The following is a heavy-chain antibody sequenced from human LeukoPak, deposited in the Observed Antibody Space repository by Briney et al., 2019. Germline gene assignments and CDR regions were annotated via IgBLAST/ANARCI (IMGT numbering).Heavy chain of an antibody. D-gene: IGHD2-2*01. Sequence: PGGSLRLSCAASGFVFSSYSMNWVRQAPGKGLEWVSSISSESAHILYAEPVKGRFTISRDSAKNSLYLQMNSLRAEDTAVYYCARERAGEEGQLPRADYYYYYYMDVWGKGTTVTVSS. CDR1: GFVFSSYS. V-gene: IGHV3-21*01. CDR3: ARERAGEEGQLPRADYYYYYYMDV. J-gene: IGHJ6*03. CDR2: ISSESAHI.